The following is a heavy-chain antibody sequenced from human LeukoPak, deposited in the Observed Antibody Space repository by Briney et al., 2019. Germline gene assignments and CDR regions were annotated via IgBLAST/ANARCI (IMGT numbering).Heavy chain of an antibody. CDR3: ARQYSYGSRAFDY. Sequence: GGSLRLSCAASGFTFSPSWMRWVRQGPGKGQEWVSRIKGDGTYKNYADSVKGRFTISRDNAKDSLYLQMNSLRAEDTAVYYCARQYSYGSRAFDYWGQGTLVTVSS. V-gene: IGHV3-74*01. D-gene: IGHD5-18*01. J-gene: IGHJ4*02. CDR1: GFTFSPSW. CDR2: IKGDGTYK.